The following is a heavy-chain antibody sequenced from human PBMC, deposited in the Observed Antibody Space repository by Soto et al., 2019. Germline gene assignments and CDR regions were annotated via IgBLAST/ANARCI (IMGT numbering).Heavy chain of an antibody. V-gene: IGHV1-69*01. CDR1: GGTFSSYA. J-gene: IGHJ3*02. CDR3: ARPRLAAAGSHDGAFDI. Sequence: QVQLVQSGAEVKKPGSSVKVSCKASGGTFSSYAISWVRQAPGQGLEWMGGIIPIFGTANYAQKFQGRVTITADETTSPAYMELSSLRSEDTAVYYCARPRLAAAGSHDGAFDIWGQGTMVTVSS. D-gene: IGHD6-13*01. CDR2: IIPIFGTA.